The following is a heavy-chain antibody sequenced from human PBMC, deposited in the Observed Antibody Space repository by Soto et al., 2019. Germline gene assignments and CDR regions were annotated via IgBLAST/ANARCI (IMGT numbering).Heavy chain of an antibody. D-gene: IGHD1-26*01. CDR3: AKVFTPEQGNYFDY. J-gene: IGHJ4*02. CDR2: ISVSVDST. Sequence: EVQLLESGGGLVQPGGSLRLSCAASGFTFNIYAINWVRQAPGKGLEWVSAISVSVDSTHYADSVKGRFTISRDNYKNTVYLEMISLRAEDTAVYYCAKVFTPEQGNYFDYWGQGTLVTVSS. V-gene: IGHV3-23*01. CDR1: GFTFNIYA.